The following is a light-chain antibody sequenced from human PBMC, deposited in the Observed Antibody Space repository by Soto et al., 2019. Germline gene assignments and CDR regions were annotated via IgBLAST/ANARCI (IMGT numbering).Light chain of an antibody. J-gene: IGKJ1*01. V-gene: IGKV3-15*01. Sequence: EVVLTQAPATLSVYPGERATLSCRASQSVSSNLAWFQQKPGQAPRLLIYDASTRATGIPARFSGSGSGTEFTLIISSPQSEDFAVYYCQQYNNWWTFGQGTKVDIK. CDR2: DAS. CDR1: QSVSSN. CDR3: QQYNNWWT.